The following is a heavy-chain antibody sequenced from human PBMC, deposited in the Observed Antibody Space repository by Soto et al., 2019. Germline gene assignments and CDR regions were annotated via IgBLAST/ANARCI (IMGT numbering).Heavy chain of an antibody. V-gene: IGHV4-31*03. J-gene: IGHJ4*02. CDR2: IYYSGST. CDR3: ARGGKLDYFDY. Sequence: PSETLSLTCTVSGGSISSGGYYWSWIRQHPGKGLEWIGYIYYSGSTYYNPSLKSRVTISVDTSKNQFSLKLSSVTAADTAVYYCARGGKLDYFDYWGQGTLVTVSS. D-gene: IGHD1-1*01. CDR1: GGSISSGGYY.